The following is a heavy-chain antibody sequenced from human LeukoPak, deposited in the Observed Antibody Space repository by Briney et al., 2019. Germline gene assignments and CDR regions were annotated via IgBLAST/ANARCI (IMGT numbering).Heavy chain of an antibody. Sequence: GSLRLSCAASGFTFSSYGMPLVRQAPGQGVGGGAVIWFGESNKYYADSVKGRFTISRDNSKNTLYLQMNSLRAEDTAVYYCARDKGYSYDYVDYWGQGTLVTVSS. CDR3: ARDKGYSYDYVDY. CDR1: GFTFSSYG. D-gene: IGHD5-18*01. CDR2: IWFGESNK. V-gene: IGHV3-33*01. J-gene: IGHJ4*02.